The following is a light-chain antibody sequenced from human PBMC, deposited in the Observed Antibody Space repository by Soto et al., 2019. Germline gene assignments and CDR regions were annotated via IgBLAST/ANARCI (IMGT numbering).Light chain of an antibody. V-gene: IGLV2-11*01. Sequence: QSALTQPRSVSGSPGQSVTISCTGTSSDVGNYIYVSWYQQHPGKAPKLMIYDVSKRPSGVPDRFSGSKSGNTASLTISGLQAEDEADYYCCSYVGSYSLVFGGGTQLTVL. CDR2: DVS. CDR1: SSDVGNYIY. CDR3: CSYVGSYSLV. J-gene: IGLJ2*01.